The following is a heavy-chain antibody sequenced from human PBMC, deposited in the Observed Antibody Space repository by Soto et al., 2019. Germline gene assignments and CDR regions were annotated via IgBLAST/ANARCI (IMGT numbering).Heavy chain of an antibody. CDR1: GYSFASLD. Sequence: ASVKVSCKASGYSFASLDINWVRQTAGQGLEWMGWMEPSSGKTGYAQKFHDRVTMTSDTSINTAYMELTTLTSDDTAFYYCARGVTAGVDYWGQGTLVTVSS. V-gene: IGHV1-8*01. CDR2: MEPSSGKT. CDR3: ARGVTAGVDY. D-gene: IGHD1-26*01. J-gene: IGHJ4*02.